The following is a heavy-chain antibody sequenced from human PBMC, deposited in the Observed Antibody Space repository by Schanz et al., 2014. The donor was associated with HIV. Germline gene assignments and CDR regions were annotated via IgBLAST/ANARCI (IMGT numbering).Heavy chain of an antibody. CDR2: IWFDGSNK. CDR1: GFRFGDYA. Sequence: VQLVESGGGLVQPGRSLRLSCAASGFRFGDYAMHWVRQAPGKGLEWVAVIWFDGSNKYYADSVKGRFTISRDNSMSTLYLQMNSLRAEDTAVYYCAKDLRANYYGPQVDWFDSWGQGTRVTVTS. V-gene: IGHV3-33*06. CDR3: AKDLRANYYGPQVDWFDS. J-gene: IGHJ5*01. D-gene: IGHD3-10*01.